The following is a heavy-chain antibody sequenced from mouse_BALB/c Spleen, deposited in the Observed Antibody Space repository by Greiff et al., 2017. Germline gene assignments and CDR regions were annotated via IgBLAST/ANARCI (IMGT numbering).Heavy chain of an antibody. CDR3: ARNYYGSSALDD. Sequence: VQLQQSGAALAKPGASVKMSCKASGYTFTSYWMHWVKQRPGQGLEWIGYINPSTGYTEYNQKFKDKATLTADKSSSTAYMQLSSLTSEDSAVYYSARNYYGSSALDDWGQGTTRTVSS. D-gene: IGHD1-1*01. CDR1: GYTFTSYW. CDR2: INPSTGYT. V-gene: IGHV1-7*01. J-gene: IGHJ2*01.